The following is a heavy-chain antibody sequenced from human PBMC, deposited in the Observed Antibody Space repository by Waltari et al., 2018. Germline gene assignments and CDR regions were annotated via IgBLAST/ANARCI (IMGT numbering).Heavy chain of an antibody. Sequence: EVQLEESGGGLVQPGKSLRLSCLASGFTFDDFAMHWVRQTPGGGLEWVSGINWNTKKMSYADSVKGRFTISRDNAKNSLDLEMSSLRLEDTALYYCARDIAIVPSGSLDYWGQGTLVVVSS. V-gene: IGHV3-9*01. CDR1: GFTFDDFA. D-gene: IGHD5-18*01. J-gene: IGHJ4*02. CDR2: INWNTKKM. CDR3: ARDIAIVPSGSLDY.